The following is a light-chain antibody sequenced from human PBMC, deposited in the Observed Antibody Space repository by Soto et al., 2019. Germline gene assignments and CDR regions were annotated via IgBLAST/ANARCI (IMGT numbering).Light chain of an antibody. J-gene: IGLJ3*02. CDR1: SSNIGAGYD. Sequence: QSVLTQPPSVSGAPGQRVTISCTGSSSNIGAGYDVHWYQQIPGTAPKLLIYGNSNRPSGVPDRFSGSKSGTSASLAITGLQAEDEADYYCQSSDSSLSGYWVFGGGTKLTVL. V-gene: IGLV1-40*01. CDR3: QSSDSSLSGYWV. CDR2: GNS.